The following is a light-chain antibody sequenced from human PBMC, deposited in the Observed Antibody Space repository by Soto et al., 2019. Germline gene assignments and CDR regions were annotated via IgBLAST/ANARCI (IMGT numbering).Light chain of an antibody. V-gene: IGLV1-51*01. CDR2: DNN. CDR3: GTWDSSPSAGV. Sequence: QSVLTQPPSVSAAPGQTVTIFCSGSSSNIGNNYVSWYQQLPGTAPKLLIYDNNKRPSGIPDRFSGSKSGTSATLGITGLQTGDEADYYCGTWDSSPSAGVFGGGTKLTVL. CDR1: SSNIGNNY. J-gene: IGLJ2*01.